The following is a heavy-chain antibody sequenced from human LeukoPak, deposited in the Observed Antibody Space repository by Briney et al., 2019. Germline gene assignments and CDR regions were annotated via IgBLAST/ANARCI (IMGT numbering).Heavy chain of an antibody. CDR2: IYYSGST. Sequence: SETLPLTCTVSGGSISSSSYYWGWIRQPPGKGLEWIGSIYYSGSTYYNPSLKSRVTISVDTSKNQFSLKLSSVTAADTAVYYCARLRVVVVAATRYYYGMDVWGQGTTVTVSS. V-gene: IGHV4-39*01. D-gene: IGHD2-15*01. CDR1: GGSISSSSYY. J-gene: IGHJ6*02. CDR3: ARLRVVVVAATRYYYGMDV.